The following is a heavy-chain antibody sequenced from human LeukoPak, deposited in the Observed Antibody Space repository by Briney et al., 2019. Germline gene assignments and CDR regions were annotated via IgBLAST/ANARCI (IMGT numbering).Heavy chain of an antibody. V-gene: IGHV3-53*04. CDR2: LHAAGGT. CDR1: GLTVSSNY. D-gene: IGHD3-22*01. J-gene: IGHJ4*02. CDR3: AREGYDSSGYPRLLDY. Sequence: GGSLRLSCAASGLTVSSNYITWVRQPPGKGLEWVSVLHAAGGTYYADSVKGRFTISRHISKNTVYLQKNSLKAEDTAVYYCAREGYDSSGYPRLLDYWGQGTLVSVSS.